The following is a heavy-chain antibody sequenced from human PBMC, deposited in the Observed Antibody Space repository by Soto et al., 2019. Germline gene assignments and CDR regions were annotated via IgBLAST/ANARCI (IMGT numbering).Heavy chain of an antibody. D-gene: IGHD2-21*02. J-gene: IGHJ2*01. CDR2: IIPAIGTA. CDR1: GGSFNNYA. CDR3: ASALLLTDIPNWYFDL. Sequence: QVQLVQSGAEVKKPGSSVRVSCKASGGSFNNYAISWLRQAPGQGLEWRGGIIPAIGTAQYAQKFQGRATITADKFTSTVDMELISLTSEDTAFYFCASALLLTDIPNWYFDLWGRGTLVTVSS. V-gene: IGHV1-69*06.